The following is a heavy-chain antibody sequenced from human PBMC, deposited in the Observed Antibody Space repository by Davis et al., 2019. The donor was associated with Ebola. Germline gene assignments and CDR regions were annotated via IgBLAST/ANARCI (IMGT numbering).Heavy chain of an antibody. CDR2: ISFSGNT. J-gene: IGHJ4*02. CDR3: ARHPWSSWYLTSHFDY. D-gene: IGHD6-13*01. Sequence: SETLSLTCTVSGDTINPYYWDWVRQPPGKGLEWIGWISFSGNTNDNPSLRSRVTISVDTSKNQFSLKLSSVTAADTAVYYCARHPWSSWYLTSHFDYWGQGTLVTVSS. CDR1: GDTINPYY. V-gene: IGHV4-59*08.